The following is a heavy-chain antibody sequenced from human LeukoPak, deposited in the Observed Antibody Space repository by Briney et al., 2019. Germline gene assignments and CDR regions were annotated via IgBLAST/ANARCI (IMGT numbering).Heavy chain of an antibody. CDR3: AREGLLWFGEFPYYFDY. J-gene: IGHJ4*02. CDR2: TYYRSKWYN. V-gene: IGHV6-1*01. Sequence: SQTLSLTCAISGDSVSSNSAAWNWIRQSPSRGLEWLGRTYYRSKWYNDYAVSVKSRITINPDTSQNQFSLQLNSVTPDDTAVYYCAREGLLWFGEFPYYFDYWGQGTLVTVSS. CDR1: GDSVSSNSAA. D-gene: IGHD3-10*01.